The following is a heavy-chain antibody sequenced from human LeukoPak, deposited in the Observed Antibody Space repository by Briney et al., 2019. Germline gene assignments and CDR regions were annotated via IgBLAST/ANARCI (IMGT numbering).Heavy chain of an antibody. CDR3: ARAGNFRFDY. V-gene: IGHV3-74*01. CDR1: GVTFSSSW. D-gene: IGHD1-7*01. Sequence: GGSLRLSCAGSGVTFSSSWIHWVRQGPGKGLVWVARMNGDGSTINYADSVKGRFTISRDNAKNTVYLQMSSLRDEDTAIYYCARAGNFRFDYWGQGTLVTVSS. J-gene: IGHJ4*02. CDR2: MNGDGSTI.